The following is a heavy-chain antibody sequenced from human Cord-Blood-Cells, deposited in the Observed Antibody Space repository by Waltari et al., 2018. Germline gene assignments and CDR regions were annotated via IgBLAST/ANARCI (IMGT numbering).Heavy chain of an antibody. CDR1: GYTFTGYY. J-gene: IGHJ3*02. D-gene: IGHD6-13*01. CDR3: ARVKPPAAGTAFDI. Sequence: QVQLVQSGAEVKKPGASVKVSCKASGYTFTGYYMPWVRQAPGQGLEWMGWINPNSGGTNYAQKFQGRVTMTRDTSISTAYMEPSRLRSDDTAVYYCARVKPPAAGTAFDIWGQGTMVTVSS. CDR2: INPNSGGT. V-gene: IGHV1-2*02.